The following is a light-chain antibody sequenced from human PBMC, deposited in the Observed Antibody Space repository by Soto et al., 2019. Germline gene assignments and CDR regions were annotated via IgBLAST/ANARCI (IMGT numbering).Light chain of an antibody. CDR1: SNDVGGYDY. CDR3: SSYTSSSLYV. V-gene: IGLV2-14*03. J-gene: IGLJ1*01. CDR2: DVS. Sequence: SVLSQPGSVSGSPGQSFTISCTGNSNDVGGYDYVSWYQHHPGKAPKLMIYDVSNRPSGVSNRFSGSKSGNTASLTISGPQAEDEADYYCSSYTSSSLYVFGTGTKVTVL.